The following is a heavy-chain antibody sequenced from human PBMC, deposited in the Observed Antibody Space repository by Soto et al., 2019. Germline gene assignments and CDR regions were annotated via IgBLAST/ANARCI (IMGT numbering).Heavy chain of an antibody. CDR2: IIPIFGTA. D-gene: IGHD5-18*01. J-gene: IGHJ4*02. CDR1: GGTFSSHA. CDR3: AVTDTAMAPFDY. Sequence: SVKVSCKASGGTFSSHAISWVRQAPGQGLEWMGGIIPIFGTANYAQKFQGRVTITADESTSTAYMELSSLRSEDTAVYYCAVTDTAMAPFDYWGQGTLVTVSS. V-gene: IGHV1-69*13.